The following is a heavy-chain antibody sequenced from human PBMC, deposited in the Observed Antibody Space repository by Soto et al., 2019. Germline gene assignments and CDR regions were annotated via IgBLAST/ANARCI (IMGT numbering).Heavy chain of an antibody. CDR3: ARHDYDFWSGYYYYMDV. CDR2: IKQDGSEK. J-gene: IGHJ6*03. CDR1: GFTFSSYW. D-gene: IGHD3-3*01. V-gene: IGHV3-7*01. Sequence: GSLRLSCAASGFTFSSYWMSWVRQAPGKGLEWVANIKQDGSEKYYVDSVKGRFTISRDNAKNSLYLQMNSLRAEDTAVYYCARHDYDFWSGYYYYMDVWGKGTTVTVSS.